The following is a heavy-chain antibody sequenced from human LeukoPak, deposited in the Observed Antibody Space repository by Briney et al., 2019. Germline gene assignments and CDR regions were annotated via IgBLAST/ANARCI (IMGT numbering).Heavy chain of an antibody. CDR2: ISWNSGSI. V-gene: IGHV3-9*01. J-gene: IGHJ5*02. Sequence: GRSLRLSCAASGFTFDDYAMHWVRQAPGKGLEWVSGISWNSGSIGYADSVKGRFTISRDNAKNSLYLQMNSLRAEDTALYYCAKDKASSWSGGWFDPWGQGTLVTVSS. CDR1: GFTFDDYA. CDR3: AKDKASSWSGGWFDP. D-gene: IGHD6-13*01.